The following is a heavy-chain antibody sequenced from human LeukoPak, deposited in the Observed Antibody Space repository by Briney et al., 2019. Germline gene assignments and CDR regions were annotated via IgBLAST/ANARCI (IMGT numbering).Heavy chain of an antibody. J-gene: IGHJ4*02. V-gene: IGHV3-30*18. D-gene: IGHD2-21*02. CDR1: GFTFSSYA. CDR2: ISYDGSNK. Sequence: PGRSLRLSCAASGFTFSSYAMHWVRQAPGKGLEWVAVISYDGSNKYYADSVKGRFTISRDNSKNTLYLQMNSLRAEDTAVYYCAKVIGTGYCGGDCYLDYWGQGTLVTVSS. CDR3: AKVIGTGYCGGDCYLDY.